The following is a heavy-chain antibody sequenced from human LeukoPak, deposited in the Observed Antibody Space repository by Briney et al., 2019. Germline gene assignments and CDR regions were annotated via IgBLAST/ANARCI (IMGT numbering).Heavy chain of an antibody. CDR1: GFTLSNFA. Sequence: PGGSLRLSCAASGFTLSNFAIHWVRQAPGKGLEWVAVILYDGSNKYYADSVKGRFTISRDNSKNTVYLQMNSLRVEDTAVYYCAKDSYGVNPLRLIDYWGQGTLVTVSS. J-gene: IGHJ4*02. V-gene: IGHV3-30*18. CDR3: AKDSYGVNPLRLIDY. D-gene: IGHD4-17*01. CDR2: ILYDGSNK.